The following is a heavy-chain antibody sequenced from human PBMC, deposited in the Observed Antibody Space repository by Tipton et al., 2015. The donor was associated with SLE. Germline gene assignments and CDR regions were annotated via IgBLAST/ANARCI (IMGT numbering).Heavy chain of an antibody. J-gene: IGHJ3*02. Sequence: GSLRLSCTVSGGSISSYYWSWIRQPPGKGLEWIGCIYYSGSTNYNPSLKSRVTISVDTSKNQFSLKLSSVTAADTAVYYCARADVVLRLGPDHDAFDIWGQGTMVTVSS. CDR2: IYYSGST. CDR1: GGSISSYY. D-gene: IGHD2/OR15-2a*01. CDR3: ARADVVLRLGPDHDAFDI. V-gene: IGHV4-59*01.